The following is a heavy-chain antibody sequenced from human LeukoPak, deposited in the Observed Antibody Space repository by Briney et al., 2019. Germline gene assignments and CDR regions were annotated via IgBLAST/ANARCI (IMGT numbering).Heavy chain of an antibody. CDR2: IYYSGST. CDR3: ARDNWNYGSSMDV. CDR1: GGSISSYY. J-gene: IGHJ6*02. Sequence: SETLSLTCTVSGGSISSYYWSWIRQPPGKGLEWIGYIYYSGSTNYNPSLKSRVTISVDTSKNQFSLKLSSVTAADTAAYHCARDNWNYGSSMDVWGQGTTVTVSS. D-gene: IGHD1-7*01. V-gene: IGHV4-59*01.